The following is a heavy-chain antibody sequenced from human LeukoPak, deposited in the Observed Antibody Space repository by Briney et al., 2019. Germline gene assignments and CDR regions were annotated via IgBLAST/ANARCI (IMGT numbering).Heavy chain of an antibody. V-gene: IGHV4-59*08. Sequence: SETLSLTCTVSGGSINTYYWSWIRQPPGKELEWIGYVYYTGSTNYHPSLKSRVTISVDTSKSQFSLKLSSVTAADTAVYYWARGGGGSELLLWAFDFWGQGALVTVSS. CDR1: GGSINTYY. CDR3: ARGGGGSELLLWAFDF. CDR2: VYYTGST. D-gene: IGHD1-7*01. J-gene: IGHJ4*02.